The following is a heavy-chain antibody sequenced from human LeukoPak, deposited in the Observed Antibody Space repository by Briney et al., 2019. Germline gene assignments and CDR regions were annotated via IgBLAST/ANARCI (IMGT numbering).Heavy chain of an antibody. CDR1: GGSISSSSYS. CDR3: ARLRFDFWSGYTHPYFDY. Sequence: SETLSLTCTVSGGSISSSSYSWGWIRQPPGKGLEWIGSIYYSGTTYYNPSLKGRVTISVDTSKIQFSLKLSSVAATDTAVYFCARLRFDFWSGYTHPYFDYWGQGTLVTVSS. V-gene: IGHV4-39*01. D-gene: IGHD3-3*01. CDR2: IYYSGTT. J-gene: IGHJ4*02.